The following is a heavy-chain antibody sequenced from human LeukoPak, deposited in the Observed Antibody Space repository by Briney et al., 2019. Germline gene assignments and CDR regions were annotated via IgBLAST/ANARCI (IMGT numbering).Heavy chain of an antibody. Sequence: SETLSLTCIVSGGSISSHYWSWIRQPPGKGLEYIGYIYYSGSTDYNPSLKSRITISLDTSKNQFSLNLSSVTAADTAVYYCARRSGVLDSRDSRYYFDHWGQGTLVSVSA. CDR2: IYYSGST. CDR1: GGSISSHY. D-gene: IGHD3-22*01. V-gene: IGHV4-59*11. CDR3: ARRSGVLDSRDSRYYFDH. J-gene: IGHJ4*02.